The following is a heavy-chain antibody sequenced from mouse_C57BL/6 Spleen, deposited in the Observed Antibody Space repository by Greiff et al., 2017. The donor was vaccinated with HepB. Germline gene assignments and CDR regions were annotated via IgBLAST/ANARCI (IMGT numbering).Heavy chain of an antibody. J-gene: IGHJ4*01. V-gene: IGHV1-72*01. CDR3: ARDYGSSYGYAMDY. D-gene: IGHD1-1*01. CDR2: IDPNSGGT. CDR1: GYTFTSYW. Sequence: QVQLQQPGAELVKPGASVKLSCKASGYTFTSYWMHWVKQRPGRGLEWIGRIDPNSGGTKYNEKFKSKATLTVDKSSSTAYMQLSSLTSEDSAVYYCARDYGSSYGYAMDYWGQGTSVTVSS.